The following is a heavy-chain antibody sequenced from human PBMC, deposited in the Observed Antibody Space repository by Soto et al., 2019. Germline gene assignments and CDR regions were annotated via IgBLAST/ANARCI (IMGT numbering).Heavy chain of an antibody. CDR2: IYYSGST. V-gene: IGHV4-31*03. CDR1: GGSISSGGYY. Sequence: SETLSLTCTVSGGSISSGGYYWSWIRQHPGKGLEWIGYIYYSGSTYYNPSLKSRVTISVDTSKNQFSLKLSSVTAADTAVYYCARQHPNDDYYGSGSYVDYWGQGTLVTVSS. J-gene: IGHJ4*02. CDR3: ARQHPNDDYYGSGSYVDY. D-gene: IGHD3-10*01.